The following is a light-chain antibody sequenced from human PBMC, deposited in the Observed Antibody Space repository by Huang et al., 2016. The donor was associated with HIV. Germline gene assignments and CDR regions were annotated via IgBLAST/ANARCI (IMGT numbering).Light chain of an antibody. CDR2: WAS. J-gene: IGKJ4*01. V-gene: IGKV4-1*01. CDR3: QQYYSLPPGIT. Sequence: DIVMTQSPDSLAVSLGERATINCKSSQSVLYSSNNKNYLAWYQQKSGQPPKLLIYWASTRESGVPDRFSGSGSGTDFTLTISSLQAEDVAVYYCQQYYSLPPGITFGGGTKVEIK. CDR1: QSVLYSSNNKNY.